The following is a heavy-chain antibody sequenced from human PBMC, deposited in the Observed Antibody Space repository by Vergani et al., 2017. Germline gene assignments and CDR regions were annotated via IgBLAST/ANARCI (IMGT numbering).Heavy chain of an antibody. J-gene: IGHJ6*02. CDR2: IYHSGST. V-gene: IGHV4-30-2*01. CDR3: ARDPMYSSSWYGGDYYYYGMDV. Sequence: QLQLQESGSGLVKPSQTLSLTCAVSGGSISSGGYSWSWIRQPPGKGLEWIGYIYHSGSTYYNPSLKSRVTISVDTSKNQFSLKLSSVTAADTAVYYCARDPMYSSSWYGGDYYYYGMDVWGQGTTVTVSS. CDR1: GGSISSGGYS. D-gene: IGHD6-13*01.